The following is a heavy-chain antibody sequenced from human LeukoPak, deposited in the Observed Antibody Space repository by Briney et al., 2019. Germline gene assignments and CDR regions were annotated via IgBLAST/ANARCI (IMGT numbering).Heavy chain of an antibody. Sequence: GGSLRLSCAASGFNTYGLHWVRQAAGKGLEWLAFIRNDGGIKFYADSVKGRFTISRDNSKNTLYLQMNGLRAEDTAVYYCTKDSRQFWSGLFDYWGQGTLVTVSS. J-gene: IGHJ4*02. CDR1: GFNTYG. D-gene: IGHD3-3*02. CDR2: IRNDGGIK. CDR3: TKDSRQFWSGLFDY. V-gene: IGHV3-30*02.